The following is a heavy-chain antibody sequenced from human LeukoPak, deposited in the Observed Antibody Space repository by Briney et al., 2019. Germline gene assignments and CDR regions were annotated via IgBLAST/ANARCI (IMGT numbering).Heavy chain of an antibody. J-gene: IGHJ4*02. D-gene: IGHD3-22*01. V-gene: IGHV4-34*01. CDR2: INHSGST. CDR1: GGSFSGYY. CDR3: ARSGRYYDSSGFDY. Sequence: SETLSLTCAVYGGSFSGYYWSWIRQPPGKGLEWIGEINHSGSTNYNPSLKSRVTISVDTSKNQFSLKLSSVTAADTAVYYCARSGRYYDSSGFDYWGQGTLVTVSS.